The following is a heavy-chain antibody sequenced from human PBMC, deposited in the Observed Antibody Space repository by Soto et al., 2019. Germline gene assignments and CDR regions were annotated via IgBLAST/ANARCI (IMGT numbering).Heavy chain of an antibody. Sequence: PSETLSLTCTVSGGSVSSSGYYWAWIRQPPGKGLEWIGSIYYGANTYYNPSLKSRVTISVDTSTNQFSLNLGSVTATDTAVYYCARRPLGDSNDYWGQGTLVTVSS. V-gene: IGHV4-39*01. J-gene: IGHJ4*02. D-gene: IGHD3-16*01. CDR2: IYYGANT. CDR1: GGSVSSSGYY. CDR3: ARRPLGDSNDY.